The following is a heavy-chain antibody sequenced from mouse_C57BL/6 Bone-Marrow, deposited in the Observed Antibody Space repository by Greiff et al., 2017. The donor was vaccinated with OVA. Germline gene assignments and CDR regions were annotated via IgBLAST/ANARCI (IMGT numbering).Heavy chain of an antibody. V-gene: IGHV1-64*01. Sequence: QVQLQQPGAELVKPGASVKLSCKASGYTFTSYWMHWVKQRPGQGLEWIGMIHPNSCSTNYNEKFKSKATLTVAKSSSTAYMQLSSLTSEDSAVYYCAREGDGYSDYWGQGTTLTVSS. D-gene: IGHD2-3*01. J-gene: IGHJ2*01. CDR3: AREGDGYSDY. CDR1: GYTFTSYW. CDR2: IHPNSCST.